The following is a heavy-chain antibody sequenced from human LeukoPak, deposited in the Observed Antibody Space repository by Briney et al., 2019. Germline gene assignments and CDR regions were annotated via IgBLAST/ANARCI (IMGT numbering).Heavy chain of an antibody. J-gene: IGHJ6*03. V-gene: IGHV4-59*01. CDR1: GGSLNSYY. CDR3: ARDQNFAMDV. Sequence: SETLSLTCTVSGGSLNSYYWSWIRQPPGKGLEWIGYIYYSWSTNYNPSLKSRVTISVDPSKNQFSLRLSSVTAADTAVYYCARDQNFAMDVWGKGTTVTVSS. CDR2: IYYSWST.